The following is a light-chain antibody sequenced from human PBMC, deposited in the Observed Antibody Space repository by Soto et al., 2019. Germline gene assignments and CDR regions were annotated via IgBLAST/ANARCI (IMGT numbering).Light chain of an antibody. CDR2: GAS. CDR1: QSVSSSY. CDR3: QQYGSSLFT. Sequence: EIVLTQSPGTLSLSPGERATLSCRASQSVSSSYLAWYQQKPGQAPRLPIYGASSRATGISDRFSGSGSGTDFTLTISRLEPEDFAVYYCQQYGSSLFTFGPGTKVDIK. V-gene: IGKV3-20*01. J-gene: IGKJ3*01.